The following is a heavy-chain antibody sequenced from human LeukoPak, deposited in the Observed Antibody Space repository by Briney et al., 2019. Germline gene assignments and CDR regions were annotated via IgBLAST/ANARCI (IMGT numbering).Heavy chain of an antibody. V-gene: IGHV3-23*01. CDR2: ISGSGGST. D-gene: IGHD3-3*01. CDR1: GFTFSSYA. CDR3: AKEITIFGVVTPPPECMDV. Sequence: GGSQRLSCAASGFTFSSYAMSWFRQAPGKGLEWFSAISGSGGSTYYADSVKGRFTISRDNSKNTLYLQMNSLRAEDTAVYYCAKEITIFGVVTPPPECMDVWGQGTTVTVSS. J-gene: IGHJ6*02.